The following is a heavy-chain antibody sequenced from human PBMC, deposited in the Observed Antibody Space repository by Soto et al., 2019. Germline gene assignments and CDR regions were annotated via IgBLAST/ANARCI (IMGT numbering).Heavy chain of an antibody. CDR1: GFTFSDFG. D-gene: IGHD2-8*01. CDR2: IWYHGGNE. CDR3: ARRGCVKGVCYNSYDM. J-gene: IGHJ3*02. Sequence: QVQLVESGGGVVQPGRSLRLSCAVSGFTFSDFGMNWVRQAPGKGLEWVALIWYHGGNEEYADSVKGRFSISRDNSKNTLYLQMDSLRAEDTAVYYCARRGCVKGVCYNSYDMWGQGTMVTVSS. V-gene: IGHV3-33*03.